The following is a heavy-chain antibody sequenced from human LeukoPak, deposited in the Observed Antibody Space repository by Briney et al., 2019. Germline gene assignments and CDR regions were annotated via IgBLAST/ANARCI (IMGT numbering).Heavy chain of an antibody. V-gene: IGHV3-33*01. J-gene: IGHJ4*02. CDR3: TRYNNDHFDY. Sequence: GRSLRLSCAGSGFTFGGYGMHWFRQTPGKGLEWVAVIAYDGSRAFYADSVKGRFTISRDNSKNTMSVQMDDLRAEETAVYYCTRYNNDHFDYWDQGTLVTVSS. CDR2: IAYDGSRA. D-gene: IGHD1-14*01. CDR1: GFTFGGYG.